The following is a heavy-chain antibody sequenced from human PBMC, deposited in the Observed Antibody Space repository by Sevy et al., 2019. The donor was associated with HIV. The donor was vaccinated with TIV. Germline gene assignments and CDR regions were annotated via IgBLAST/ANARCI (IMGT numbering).Heavy chain of an antibody. V-gene: IGHV4-30-4*01. CDR2: IYYSGNS. Sequence: SESLSLTCTVSGGSISNPDYYWSWIRQPPGKGLEWIGYIYYSGNSYFSPSLKSRVTISIDTSKNQFSLKLNSVTAVDTAVYYCAIHRGPRVHFDNWGQGTLVTVSS. D-gene: IGHD3-16*01. CDR1: GGSISNPDYY. CDR3: AIHRGPRVHFDN. J-gene: IGHJ4*02.